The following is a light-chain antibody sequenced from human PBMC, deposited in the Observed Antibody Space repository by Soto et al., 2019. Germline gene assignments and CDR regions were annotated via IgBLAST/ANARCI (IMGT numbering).Light chain of an antibody. Sequence: EIVLTQSPATLSLSPGERATLSCRASQSVSNYLAWYQQKPGQAPRLLIYDASNRATGIPARFSGSGSGTDFTVTISSLETEDFAVYYCQQRSNWPPLTFGGGTKVEIK. J-gene: IGKJ4*01. CDR3: QQRSNWPPLT. V-gene: IGKV3-11*01. CDR2: DAS. CDR1: QSVSNY.